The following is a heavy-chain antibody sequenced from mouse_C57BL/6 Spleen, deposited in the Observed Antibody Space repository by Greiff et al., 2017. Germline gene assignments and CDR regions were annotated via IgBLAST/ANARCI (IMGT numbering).Heavy chain of an antibody. Sequence: VQLQQSGAELVKPGASVKLSCTASGFNIKDYYMHWVKQRTEQGLEWIGRIDPADGETKYAPKFKGKATITAATSSNTAYLQLSNLATEDSAVYYYAGYYGSGEFAYWGQGALVTVYA. V-gene: IGHV14-2*01. CDR2: IDPADGET. D-gene: IGHD1-1*01. CDR1: GFNIKDYY. CDR3: AGYYGSGEFAY. J-gene: IGHJ3*01.